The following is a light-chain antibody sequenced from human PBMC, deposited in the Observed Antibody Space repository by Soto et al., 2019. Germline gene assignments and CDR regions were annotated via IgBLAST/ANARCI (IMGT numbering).Light chain of an antibody. CDR2: EVD. Sequence: QSALTQPASVSGSTRQSITNSCTGTSSDIGAYNYVSWYQQYPDKVPKLMIYEVDNRPSGVSNRFSGSKSGNTASLTISGLQAEDEADYYCSSFTTTHLYVFGTGTKLTVL. CDR3: SSFTTTHLYV. CDR1: SSDIGAYNY. V-gene: IGLV2-14*01. J-gene: IGLJ1*01.